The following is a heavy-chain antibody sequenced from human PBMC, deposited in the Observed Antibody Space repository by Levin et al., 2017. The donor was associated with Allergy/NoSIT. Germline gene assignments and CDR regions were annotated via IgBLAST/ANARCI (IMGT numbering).Heavy chain of an antibody. J-gene: IGHJ4*02. Sequence: GGSLRLSCTGSGFTFGDYAMSWVRQAPGKGLEWVGFIRNKAHGGTTEYAASVKGRLTIPRDDSKSIPYLQMNSLKTEDTAVYFCARGGPPNYDYNWGSYRDGYFDYWGQGTLVTVSS. CDR2: IRNKAHGGTT. D-gene: IGHD3-16*02. CDR1: GFTFGDYA. V-gene: IGHV3-49*04. CDR3: ARGGPPNYDYNWGSYRDGYFDY.